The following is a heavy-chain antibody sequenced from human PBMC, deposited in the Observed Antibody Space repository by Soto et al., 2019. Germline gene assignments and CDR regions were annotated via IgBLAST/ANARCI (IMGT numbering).Heavy chain of an antibody. CDR2: VSDSGGST. J-gene: IGHJ4*02. V-gene: IGHV3-23*01. D-gene: IGHD3-10*02. Sequence: EVQLLESGGGLVQPGGSLRLSCAASGFTFSSYAMSWVRQAPGKGLEWVSAVSDSGGSTYYADSVKGRFTISRDNSKNTLDLQMNGLRAEGAAVYYCAKGSAPVRPYYFDYWGQGTLVTVSS. CDR1: GFTFSSYA. CDR3: AKGSAPVRPYYFDY.